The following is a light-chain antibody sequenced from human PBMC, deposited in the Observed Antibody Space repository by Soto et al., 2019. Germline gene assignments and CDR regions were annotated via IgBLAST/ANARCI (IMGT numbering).Light chain of an antibody. CDR1: QGISSY. V-gene: IGKV1-9*01. CDR2: AAS. Sequence: IQLTQSPSSLSASVGDRVTITCRASQGISSYLAWYQQKPGKAPKLLIYAASTLKSGVPSRFSGSGSGTDFTLTISSLQPEDFATYYCQQLNSYPLTFGPGTKVDIK. J-gene: IGKJ3*01. CDR3: QQLNSYPLT.